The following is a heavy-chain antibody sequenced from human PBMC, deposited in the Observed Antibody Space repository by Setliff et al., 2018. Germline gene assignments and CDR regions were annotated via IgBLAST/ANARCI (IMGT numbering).Heavy chain of an antibody. Sequence: ASVKVSCKASGYTFSNYGITWVRQAPGQGLEWMGWISAYSGNTKYAQKLQGRVTMTTDTSTTTAYLELRSLKSDDTAVYYCSRLVRYCTTTSCQGASGAEFWGQGILVTVSS. D-gene: IGHD2-2*01. CDR1: GYTFSNYG. J-gene: IGHJ4*02. CDR2: ISAYSGNT. CDR3: SRLVRYCTTTSCQGASGAEF. V-gene: IGHV1-18*01.